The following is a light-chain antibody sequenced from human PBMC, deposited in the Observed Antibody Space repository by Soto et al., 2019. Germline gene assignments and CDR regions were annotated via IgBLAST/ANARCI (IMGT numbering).Light chain of an antibody. J-gene: IGLJ3*02. CDR3: SSYTTSNTQV. CDR2: DVS. V-gene: IGLV2-14*01. CDR1: SSDVGTYNY. Sequence: QSALTQPASVSGSPGQSITISCTGTSSDVGTYNYVSWYQHRPGKAPKLMIYDVSYRPSGVSNRFSGSKSANTASLTISGFQAEDEGDYYCSSYTTSNTQVFGGGTKLTVL.